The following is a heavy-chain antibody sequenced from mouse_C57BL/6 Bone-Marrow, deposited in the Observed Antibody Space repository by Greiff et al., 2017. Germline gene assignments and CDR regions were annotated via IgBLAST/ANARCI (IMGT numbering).Heavy chain of an antibody. Sequence: VQLQQSGPELVKPGASVKISCKASGYSFTGYYMNWVKQSPEKSLEWIGEINPSTGGTTYNQKFKAKATLTVDKSSSTAYMQLKSLTSEDSAVYDCERDSLYDYGSSSLDYWGQGTTLTVSS. CDR2: INPSTGGT. D-gene: IGHD1-1*01. V-gene: IGHV1-42*01. CDR3: ERDSLYDYGSSSLDY. CDR1: GYSFTGYY. J-gene: IGHJ2*01.